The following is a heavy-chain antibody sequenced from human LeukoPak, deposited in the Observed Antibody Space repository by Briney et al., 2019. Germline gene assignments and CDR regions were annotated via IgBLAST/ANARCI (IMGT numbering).Heavy chain of an antibody. CDR2: VNGNSDSI. CDR3: ATRYCTSTNCYAFDY. V-gene: IGHV3-21*01. D-gene: IGHD2-2*01. J-gene: IGHJ4*02. Sequence: GGSLRLSCEVSGFTFSSYCMNWVRQAPGKGLEWVSSVNGNSDSIFYADSVKLRFTISRDNAKNSMYLQMNRLRAEDTAVYYCATRYCTSTNCYAFDYWGQGTLVTVSS. CDR1: GFTFSSYC.